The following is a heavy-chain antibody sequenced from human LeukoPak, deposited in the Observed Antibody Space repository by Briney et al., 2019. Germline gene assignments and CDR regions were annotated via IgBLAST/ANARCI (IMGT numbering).Heavy chain of an antibody. J-gene: IGHJ3*02. Sequence: SQTLSLTCTVSGGSISSGGYYWSWIRQPAGKGLEWIGRIYTSGSTNYNPSLKSRVTISVDTSKNQFSLKLSSVTAADTAVYFCATNRVGTYDRPFDIWGQGTMVTVSS. CDR2: IYTSGST. D-gene: IGHD1-26*01. V-gene: IGHV4-61*02. CDR3: ATNRVGTYDRPFDI. CDR1: GGSISSGGYY.